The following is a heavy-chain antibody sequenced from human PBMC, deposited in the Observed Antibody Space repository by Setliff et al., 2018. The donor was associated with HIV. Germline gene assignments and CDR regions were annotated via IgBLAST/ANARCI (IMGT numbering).Heavy chain of an antibody. CDR2: IISILGTP. CDR1: GGTFSAYA. D-gene: IGHD2-15*01. J-gene: IGHJ3*01. CDR3: ARDFHVLGYCSADSCPYDSSDV. Sequence: SVKVSCKASGGTFSAYAVNWVRQAPGQGLEWMGRIISILGTPNYSHKFQGRVTITADKSTTTTYMELSSLRSDDTAIYYCARDFHVLGYCSADSCPYDSSDVWGQGTMVTVSS. V-gene: IGHV1-69*04.